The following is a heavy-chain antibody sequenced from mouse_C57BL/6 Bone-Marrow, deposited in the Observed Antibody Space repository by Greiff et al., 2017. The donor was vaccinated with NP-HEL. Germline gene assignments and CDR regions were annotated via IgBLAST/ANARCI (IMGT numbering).Heavy chain of an antibody. D-gene: IGHD1-1*01. CDR3: ARSYYGSSYSYYFDY. CDR2: ISSGSSTI. CDR1: AFTFSDYG. J-gene: IGHJ2*01. Sequence: EVQLVESGGGLVKPGGSLKLSCAASAFTFSDYGMHWVRQAPEQGLEWVAYISSGSSTIYYADTVKGRFTISRDNAKNTLFLQMTSLRSEDTAMYYCARSYYGSSYSYYFDYWGQGTTLTVSS. V-gene: IGHV5-17*01.